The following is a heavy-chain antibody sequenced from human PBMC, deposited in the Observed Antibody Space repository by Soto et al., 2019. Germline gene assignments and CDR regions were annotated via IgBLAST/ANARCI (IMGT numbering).Heavy chain of an antibody. D-gene: IGHD2-15*01. CDR3: ARDLGGGGCSGGSCYQPNWFDP. CDR1: GGTFSSYT. CDR2: IIPILGIA. V-gene: IGHV1-69*08. J-gene: IGHJ5*02. Sequence: QVQLVQSGAEVKKPGSSVKVSCKASGGTFSSYTISWVRQAPGQGLEWTGRIIPILGIANYAQKFQGRVTITADKSTGTAYMELSSLRSEDTAVYYCARDLGGGGCSGGSCYQPNWFDPWGQGTLVTVSS.